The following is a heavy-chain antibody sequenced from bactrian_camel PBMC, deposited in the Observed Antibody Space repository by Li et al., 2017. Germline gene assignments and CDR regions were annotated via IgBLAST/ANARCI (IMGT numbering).Heavy chain of an antibody. J-gene: IGHJ6*01. V-gene: IGHV3S53*01. Sequence: VQLVESGGGSVQAGGSLRLSCGASGSIYSDACVGWLRQAPGKEREGVAAIDSDGIATYADSVKGRFTLSRDNAKNTLYLQLNTLKTEDTAMYYCAGWGSRVDFSFWGQGTQVTVSS. CDR3: AGWGSRVDFSF. D-gene: IGHD5*01. CDR1: GSIYSDAC. CDR2: IDSDGIA.